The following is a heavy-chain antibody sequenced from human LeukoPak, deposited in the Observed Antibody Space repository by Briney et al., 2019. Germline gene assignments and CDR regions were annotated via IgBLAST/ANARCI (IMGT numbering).Heavy chain of an antibody. J-gene: IGHJ6*03. D-gene: IGHD7-27*01. V-gene: IGHV1-69*04. Sequence: ASVKVSCKASGGTFSSYAISWVRQAPGQGLEWMGRIIPILGIANYAQKFQGRVTITADKSTSTAYMELSSLRSEDTAVYCCARVVWGGDFHYSLDVWGKGTTVIVSS. CDR2: IIPILGIA. CDR3: ARVVWGGDFHYSLDV. CDR1: GGTFSSYA.